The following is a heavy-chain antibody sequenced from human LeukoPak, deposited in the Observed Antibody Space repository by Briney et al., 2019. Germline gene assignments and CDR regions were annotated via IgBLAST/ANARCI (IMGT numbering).Heavy chain of an antibody. V-gene: IGHV3-23*01. J-gene: IGHJ4*02. Sequence: GGSLRLSCAASGFTFSSYAMSWVRQAPGKGLEWVSAISGSGGSTYYADSVKGGFTISRDNSKNTLYLQMNSLRAEDTAVYYCAKSRGYDILAGPLVYFDYWGQGTLVTVSS. CDR1: GFTFSSYA. D-gene: IGHD3-9*01. CDR2: ISGSGGST. CDR3: AKSRGYDILAGPLVYFDY.